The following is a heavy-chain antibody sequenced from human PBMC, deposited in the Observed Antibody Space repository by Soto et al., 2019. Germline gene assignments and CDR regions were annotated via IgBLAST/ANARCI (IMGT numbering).Heavy chain of an antibody. Sequence: SETLSLTCTVSSCSIRSAGNYGSWIRQHPEMGLEWIGNIHYTGSTSYNPSLKSRSTISIDTSKNQFSLKLSSVTAADTAVYYCARDRYIDYGKYYFDYWGQGALVTVSS. CDR2: IHYTGST. CDR3: ARDRYIDYGKYYFDY. J-gene: IGHJ4*02. D-gene: IGHD4-17*01. CDR1: SCSIRSAGNY. V-gene: IGHV4-31*03.